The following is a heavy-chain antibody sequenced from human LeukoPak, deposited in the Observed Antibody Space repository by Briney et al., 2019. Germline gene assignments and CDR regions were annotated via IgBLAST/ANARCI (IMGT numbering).Heavy chain of an antibody. CDR3: VRASSSWHYYYYMDV. Sequence: GASVKVSCKASGYTFTSYGISWVRQAPGQGLEWMGWISAYNGNTNYAQKLQGRVTMTTDTSTSTAYMELRSLRSDDTAVYYCVRASSSWHYYYYMDVWGKGTTVTVSS. CDR1: GYTFTSYG. J-gene: IGHJ6*03. V-gene: IGHV1-18*01. CDR2: ISAYNGNT. D-gene: IGHD6-13*01.